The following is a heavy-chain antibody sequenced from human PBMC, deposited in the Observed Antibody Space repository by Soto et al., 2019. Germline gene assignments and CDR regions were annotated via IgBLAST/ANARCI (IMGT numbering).Heavy chain of an antibody. D-gene: IGHD1-26*01. CDR2: ISGRGGST. Sequence: EVQLLESGGGLVQPGGSLRLSCAASGFTFSSYAMRWVRQAPVMALEWVSAISGRGGSTYYADSVKGRFTISRENSKNTLYLPMNRLRAENTAVYYFARRGSVIYYAYWGQGTQVTLPS. CDR1: GFTFSSYA. V-gene: IGHV3-23*01. CDR3: ARRGSVIYYAY. J-gene: IGHJ4*02.